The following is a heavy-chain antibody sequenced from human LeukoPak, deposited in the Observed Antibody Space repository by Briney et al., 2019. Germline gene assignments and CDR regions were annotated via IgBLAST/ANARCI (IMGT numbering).Heavy chain of an antibody. CDR2: IYYSGST. J-gene: IGHJ4*02. Sequence: PSETLSLTCTVSGGSISSYYWSWIRQPPGKGLEWTGYIYYSGSTNYNPSLKSRVTISVDTSKNQFSLKLSSVTAADTAVYYCARVGSSTNGEIDYWGQGTLVTVSS. CDR3: ARVGSSTNGEIDY. CDR1: GGSISSYY. V-gene: IGHV4-59*01. D-gene: IGHD2-2*01.